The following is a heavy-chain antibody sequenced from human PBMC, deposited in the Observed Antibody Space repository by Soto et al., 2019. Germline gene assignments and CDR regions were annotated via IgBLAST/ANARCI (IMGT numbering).Heavy chain of an antibody. Sequence: QVQLQESGPGLVTPSQTLSLICTVSGGSISSGGYYWSWIRQHPGKGLEWIGYIYYSGNTHYNPSLKSRVTISVDTSKDQFSLKLSSATAADTAVYYCAREISAGYYFDSWGQGTRVTVSS. V-gene: IGHV4-31*03. J-gene: IGHJ4*02. CDR3: AREISAGYYFDS. CDR1: GGSISSGGYY. CDR2: IYYSGNT.